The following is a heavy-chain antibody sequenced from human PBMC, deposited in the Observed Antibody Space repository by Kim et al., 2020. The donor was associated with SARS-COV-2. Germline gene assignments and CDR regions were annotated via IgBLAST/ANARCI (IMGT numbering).Heavy chain of an antibody. J-gene: IGHJ4*02. D-gene: IGHD6-6*01. CDR3: ARDATPLEYSSPSSHFDY. CDR1: GFTFSSYS. V-gene: IGHV3-21*01. Sequence: GGSLRLSCAASGFTFSSYSMNWVRQAPGKGLEWVSSISSSSSYIYYADSVKGRFTISRDNAKNSLYLQMNSLRAEDTAVYYCARDATPLEYSSPSSHFDYWGQGTLVTVSS. CDR2: ISSSSSYI.